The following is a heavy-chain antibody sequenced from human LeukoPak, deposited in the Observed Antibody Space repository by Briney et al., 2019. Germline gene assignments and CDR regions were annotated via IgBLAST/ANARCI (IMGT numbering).Heavy chain of an antibody. CDR2: ISYDGRNK. J-gene: IGHJ4*02. Sequence: GGSLRLSCAASGFTFSSYAMHWVRQAPGKGLEWVAVISYDGRNKYYADSVKGRFTISRDNSKNTLYLQMNSLRAEDTAVYYCARESEPHDYVWGSYRYIDRWNDYWGQGTLVTVSS. CDR3: ARESEPHDYVWGSYRYIDRWNDY. V-gene: IGHV3-30*04. D-gene: IGHD3-16*02. CDR1: GFTFSSYA.